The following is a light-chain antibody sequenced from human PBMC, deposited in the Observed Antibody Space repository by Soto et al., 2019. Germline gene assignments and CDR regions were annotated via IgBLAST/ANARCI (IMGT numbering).Light chain of an antibody. CDR3: QHYNSYSEA. J-gene: IGKJ1*01. CDR2: KAS. V-gene: IGKV1-5*03. Sequence: DIQMTQSPSTLSGSVGYRVTITCRASQTISSWLAWYQQKPGKAPKLLIYKASTLKSGVPSRFSGSGSGTEFTLTISSLQPDDFANYYCQHYNSYSEAFGQGTKVELK. CDR1: QTISSW.